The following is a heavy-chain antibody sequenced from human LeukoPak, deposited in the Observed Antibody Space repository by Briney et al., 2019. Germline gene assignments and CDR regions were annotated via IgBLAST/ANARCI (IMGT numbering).Heavy chain of an antibody. CDR3: ARVKSYSYGIFNWFDP. J-gene: IGHJ5*02. Sequence: GGSLRLSCAASGFTFSSYAMHWVRQAPGKGLEYVSAISSNGGSTYYANSVKGRFTISRDNSKNTLYLQMGSLRAEDMAVYYCARVKSYSYGIFNWFDPWGQGTLVTVSS. V-gene: IGHV3-64*01. D-gene: IGHD5-18*01. CDR1: GFTFSSYA. CDR2: ISSNGGST.